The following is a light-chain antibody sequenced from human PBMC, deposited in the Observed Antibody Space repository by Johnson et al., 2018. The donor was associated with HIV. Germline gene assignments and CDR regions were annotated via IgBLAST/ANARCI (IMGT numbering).Light chain of an antibody. J-gene: IGLJ1*01. Sequence: QSVLTQPPSVSAAPGQKVSISCSGSSSNIGNNYVSWYQQLPGTAPKLLIYENNKRPSGIPDRFSGSKSGTSATLGITGLQTGDEAGYYCGTWDSSLSAYVFGTGTKVTGL. V-gene: IGLV1-51*01. CDR3: GTWDSSLSAYV. CDR1: SSNIGNNY. CDR2: ENN.